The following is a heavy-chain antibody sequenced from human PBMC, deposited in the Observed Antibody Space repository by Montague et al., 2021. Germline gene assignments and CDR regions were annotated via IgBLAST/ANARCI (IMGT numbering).Heavy chain of an antibody. V-gene: IGHV4-31*03. CDR2: IFYSGNT. D-gene: IGHD3-10*01. J-gene: IGHJ4*02. CDR1: GGSISSSGYY. Sequence: TLSLTCTVSGGSISSSGYYWSWIRQLPGKGLEWIGYIFYSGNTYYNPSLKSRVTISVDTSKNQFPLKLSSVTAADTAVYYCARAEDYYGSGSYLGFDYWGQGTLVTVSS. CDR3: ARAEDYYGSGSYLGFDY.